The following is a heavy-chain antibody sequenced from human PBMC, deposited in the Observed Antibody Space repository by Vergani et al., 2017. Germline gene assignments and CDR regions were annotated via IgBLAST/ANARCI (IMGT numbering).Heavy chain of an antibody. D-gene: IGHD2-2*01. CDR2: IYHSGST. CDR3: ARDRLRYCRNSSCSQDAFDI. CDR1: GYSISSGYY. J-gene: IGHJ3*02. Sequence: QVQLQESGPGLVKPPGTLSLTCAVSGYSISSGYYWGWIRQPPGKGLEWIGSIYHSGSTYYNPSLKSRVTISVDTSKNQFSLQLSSVTAADTAVYYCARDRLRYCRNSSCSQDAFDIWGQGTMVTVSS. V-gene: IGHV4-38-2*02.